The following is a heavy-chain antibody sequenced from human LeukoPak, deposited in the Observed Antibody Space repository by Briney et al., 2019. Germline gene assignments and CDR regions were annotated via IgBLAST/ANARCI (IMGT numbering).Heavy chain of an antibody. D-gene: IGHD3-10*01. CDR2: IYHSGST. J-gene: IGHJ5*02. Sequence: PSETLSLTCAVYGGSFSGYYWSWIRQTPGKGLEWIGYIYHSGSTYYNPSLKSRVTISVDRSKNQFSLKLSSVTAADTAVYYCARDQPHGSGNTAWGQGTLVTVSS. CDR3: ARDQPHGSGNTA. V-gene: IGHV4-34*01. CDR1: GGSFSGYY.